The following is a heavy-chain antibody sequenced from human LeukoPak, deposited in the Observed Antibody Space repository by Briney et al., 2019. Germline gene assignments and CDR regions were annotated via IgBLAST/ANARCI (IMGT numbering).Heavy chain of an antibody. J-gene: IGHJ4*02. Sequence: PGRSLRLSCAASGFTFSSYAMHWVRQAPGKGLEWVAVISYDGSNKYYADSVKGRFTISRDNSKNTQYLQMNSLRAEDTAVYYCARSSGYYLNYFDYWGQGTLVTVSS. CDR3: ARSSGYYLNYFDY. CDR2: ISYDGSNK. D-gene: IGHD3-22*01. CDR1: GFTFSSYA. V-gene: IGHV3-30-3*01.